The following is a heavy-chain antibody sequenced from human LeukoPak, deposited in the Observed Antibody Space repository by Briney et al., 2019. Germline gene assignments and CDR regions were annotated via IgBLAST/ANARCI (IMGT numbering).Heavy chain of an antibody. V-gene: IGHV3-30-3*01. CDR2: ISYDGSNK. D-gene: IGHD2/OR15-2a*01. J-gene: IGHJ4*01. CDR1: GFTFSSYA. CDR3: ANLSPTDY. Sequence: PGRSLRLSCAASGFTFSSYAMHWVRQAPGKGLEWVAVISYDGSNKYYADSVKGRFTISRDNSKNTLYLQMNSLRAEDTAVYYCANLSPTDYWGQGTLVTVSS.